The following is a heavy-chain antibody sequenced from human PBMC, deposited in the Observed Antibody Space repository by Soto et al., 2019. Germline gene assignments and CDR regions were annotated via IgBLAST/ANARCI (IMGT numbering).Heavy chain of an antibody. Sequence: QVQLVESGGGVVQPGRSLRLSCAASGFPFSSYGMHWVRQAPGKGLEWVAHISYDGSNKHYTDSVKGRFTISRDNSKNMLYLQTSSLRAEDMDVYYCAGGQYYFDYCGQGTRVSVSS. V-gene: IGHV3-30*03. CDR3: AGGQYYFDY. CDR2: ISYDGSNK. J-gene: IGHJ4*02. CDR1: GFPFSSYG. D-gene: IGHD2-15*01.